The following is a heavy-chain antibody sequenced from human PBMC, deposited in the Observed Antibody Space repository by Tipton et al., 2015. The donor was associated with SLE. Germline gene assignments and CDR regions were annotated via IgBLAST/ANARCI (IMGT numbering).Heavy chain of an antibody. CDR1: GFIFRHYS. V-gene: IGHV3-23*01. CDR3: AKVAGDFGEMRAFDV. J-gene: IGHJ3*01. Sequence: GSLRLSCAASGFIFRHYSMTWVRQTPGKGLEWVSAISGSGGGTYYSDSVKGRFTISRDNSKNTVYLQMSSLRAEDTALYYCAKVAGDFGEMRAFDVWGQGTMVIVSS. D-gene: IGHD4-17*01. CDR2: ISGSGGGT.